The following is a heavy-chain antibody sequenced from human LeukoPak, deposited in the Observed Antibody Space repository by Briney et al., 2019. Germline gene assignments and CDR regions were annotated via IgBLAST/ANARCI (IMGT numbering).Heavy chain of an antibody. Sequence: ASVKVSCKASGYTFTSHAMHWVRQAPGQRLEWMGWTNAGNGNTKYSQKFQGRVTITRDTSASTAYMELSSLRSEDTAVYYCATSPAKIAVADTGTQTNDYWGQGTLVTVSS. CDR3: ATSPAKIAVADTGTQTNDY. J-gene: IGHJ4*02. CDR1: GYTFTSHA. D-gene: IGHD6-19*01. CDR2: TNAGNGNT. V-gene: IGHV1-3*01.